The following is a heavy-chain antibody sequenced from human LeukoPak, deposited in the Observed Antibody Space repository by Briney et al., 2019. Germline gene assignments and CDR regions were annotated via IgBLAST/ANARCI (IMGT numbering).Heavy chain of an antibody. D-gene: IGHD6-13*01. J-gene: IGHJ3*02. CDR1: GFTFSSYA. Sequence: GGSLRLSCAASGFTFSSYAMHWVRQAPGKGLEWVAVISYDGSNKYYADSVKGRFTISRDNSKNTLYLQMNSLRAEDTAVYYCARDQYSSSPAAFDIWGQGTMVTVSS. V-gene: IGHV3-30-3*01. CDR3: ARDQYSSSPAAFDI. CDR2: ISYDGSNK.